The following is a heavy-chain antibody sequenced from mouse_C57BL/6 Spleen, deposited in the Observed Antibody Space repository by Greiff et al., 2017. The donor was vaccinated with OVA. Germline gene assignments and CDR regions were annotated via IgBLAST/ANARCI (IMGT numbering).Heavy chain of an antibody. CDR3: ARKEGFDY. V-gene: IGHV1-81*01. Sequence: QVQLQQSGAELARPEASVKLSCKASGYTFTSYGISWVKQRTGQGLEWIGEIYPRSGNTYYNEKFKGKATLSADKSSSTAYMELRSLTSEDSAVYFCARKEGFDYWGQGTTLTVSS. J-gene: IGHJ2*01. CDR1: GYTFTSYG. CDR2: IYPRSGNT.